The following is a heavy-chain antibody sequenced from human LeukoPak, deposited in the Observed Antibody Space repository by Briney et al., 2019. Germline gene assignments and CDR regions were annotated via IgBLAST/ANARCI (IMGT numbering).Heavy chain of an antibody. CDR2: INHSGST. V-gene: IGHV4-34*08. CDR3: SSVVTRNWFDP. CDR1: GFTFSNYA. Sequence: GSLRLSCAASGFTFSNYAMRWVRQPPGKGLEWIGEINHSGSTNYNPSLKSRVTISVDTSKNQFSLKLSSVTAADTAVYYCSSVVTRNWFDPWGQGTLVTVSS. J-gene: IGHJ5*02. D-gene: IGHD4-23*01.